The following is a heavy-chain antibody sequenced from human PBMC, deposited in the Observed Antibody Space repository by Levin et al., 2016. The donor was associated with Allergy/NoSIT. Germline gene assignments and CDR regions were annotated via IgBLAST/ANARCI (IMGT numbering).Heavy chain of an antibody. Sequence: WIRQPPGKGLEWIGYIHSSGTTKYNPSLQSRVTISLDTSKNQFSLNLSSVTAADTATYFCARITSGGVTRFDPWGQGVLVTVSS. J-gene: IGHJ5*02. CDR2: IHSSGTT. D-gene: IGHD6-25*01. CDR3: ARITSGGVTRFDP. V-gene: IGHV4-59*08.